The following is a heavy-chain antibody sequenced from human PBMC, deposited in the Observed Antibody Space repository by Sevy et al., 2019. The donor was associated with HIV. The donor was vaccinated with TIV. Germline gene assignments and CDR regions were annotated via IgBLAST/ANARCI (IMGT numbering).Heavy chain of an antibody. CDR1: GFTFSIYS. Sequence: GESLKISCAASGFTFSIYSMNWVRQAPGKGQEWVSSSSSSSNYIYYADSVKGRFTISRDNAKNSLYLQMNSLRAEDTAVYYCARDGGRITMVQGVLAYYHGMDVWGQGTTVTVSS. V-gene: IGHV3-21*01. CDR3: ARDGGRITMVQGVLAYYHGMDV. D-gene: IGHD3-10*01. CDR2: SSSSSNYI. J-gene: IGHJ6*02.